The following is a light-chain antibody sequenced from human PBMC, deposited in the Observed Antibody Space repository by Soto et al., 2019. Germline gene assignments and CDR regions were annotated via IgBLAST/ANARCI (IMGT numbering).Light chain of an antibody. J-gene: IGLJ1*01. CDR3: HSYGSSLSGSAYV. V-gene: IGLV1-40*01. Sequence: QSVLTQPPSVSGAPGQRVTISCTGSSSNIGAGYDVNWYQQLPGTAPKLLIYGNSNRPSGVPDRFSGSKSGTSASLAITGLQAEDEADYSGHSYGSSLSGSAYVFGTGTKLTVL. CDR1: SSNIGAGYD. CDR2: GNS.